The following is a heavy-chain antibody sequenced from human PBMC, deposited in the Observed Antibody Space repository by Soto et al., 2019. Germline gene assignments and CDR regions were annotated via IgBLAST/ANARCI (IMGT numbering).Heavy chain of an antibody. Sequence: GGSLGLSCASSGFTFSSYWMHWVRQAPGKGLVWVSRIISDGSSTSYADSVKGQFTISTDNAKSTLYLQMNSLRAADTAVYYCARPALLLYSDSGMDDWGQGTTVTVSS. J-gene: IGHJ6*02. V-gene: IGHV3-74*01. D-gene: IGHD2-15*01. CDR3: ARPALLLYSDSGMDD. CDR1: GFTFSSYW. CDR2: IISDGSST.